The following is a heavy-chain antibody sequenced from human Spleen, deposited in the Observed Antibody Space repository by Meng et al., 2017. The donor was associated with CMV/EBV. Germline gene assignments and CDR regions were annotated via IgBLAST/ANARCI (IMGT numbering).Heavy chain of an antibody. CDR2: ISGSGGST. J-gene: IGHJ4*02. CDR3: AAWGEGYFDY. V-gene: IGHV3-23*01. Sequence: GESLKISCTASGFTFGDYAMSWVRQAPGKGLEWISSISGSGGSTSYADSVKGRFTISRDNSKNTLYLQMNSLRAEDTAVYYCAAWGEGYFDYWGQGTLVTVSS. CDR1: GFTFGDYA. D-gene: IGHD3-16*01.